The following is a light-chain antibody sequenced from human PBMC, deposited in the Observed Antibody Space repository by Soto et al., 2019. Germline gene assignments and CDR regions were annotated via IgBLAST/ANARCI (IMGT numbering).Light chain of an antibody. CDR2: EVT. J-gene: IGLJ1*01. Sequence: QSVLTQPASVSGSRGQSIIISCVGRNTDVGQDKSVSWYQQGPGKAPKLLIFEVTNRPSGVSNRFSGSRSGNTASLTISGLQPDDEGDYFCVSDTDTDTLVFGTGTKVTVL. V-gene: IGLV2-14*01. CDR3: VSDTDTDTLV. CDR1: NTDVGQDKS.